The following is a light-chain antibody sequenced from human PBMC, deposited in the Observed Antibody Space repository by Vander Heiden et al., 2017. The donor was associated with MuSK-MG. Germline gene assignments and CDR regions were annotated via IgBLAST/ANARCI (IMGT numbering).Light chain of an antibody. J-gene: IGKJ1*01. CDR3: QQYYSFPWT. CDR2: AAS. V-gene: IGKV1D-8*02. Sequence: AIWMTQSPSLLSASTGDRVTISCRMSPGISSYLAWYQPKPGKAPELLIYAASTLQSGVPSRFSGRGSGTDFTLTISCLQFEDFATYYCQQYYSFPWTFGQGTKVEIK. CDR1: PGISSY.